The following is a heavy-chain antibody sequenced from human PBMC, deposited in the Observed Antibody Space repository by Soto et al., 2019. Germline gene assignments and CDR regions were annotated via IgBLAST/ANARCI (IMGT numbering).Heavy chain of an antibody. V-gene: IGHV3-23*01. J-gene: IGHJ4*02. D-gene: IGHD6-6*01. Sequence: PAGSLRLSWAASGFTFSSYAMSWVRQAPGKGLEWVSVISGSDDSTYYADSVKGRFTISRDNSKNTLYLQMNSLRAEDTAVYYCAKRSSSSTFDYWGQGTLVTVSS. CDR1: GFTFSSYA. CDR3: AKRSSSSTFDY. CDR2: ISGSDDST.